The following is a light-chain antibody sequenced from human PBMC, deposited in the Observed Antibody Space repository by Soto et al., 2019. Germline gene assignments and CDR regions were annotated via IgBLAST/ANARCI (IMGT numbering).Light chain of an antibody. Sequence: QSALTQPPSASGSPGQSVTISCTGTSSDVGAYKYVSWYQQHPGKAPKLMIYEVTKRPSGVPGRFSGSKSGNTASLTVSGLQAEDEDDYYCSSYAGNNNFVVFGGGTQLTVL. CDR2: EVT. J-gene: IGLJ2*01. CDR1: SSDVGAYKY. V-gene: IGLV2-8*01. CDR3: SSYAGNNNFVV.